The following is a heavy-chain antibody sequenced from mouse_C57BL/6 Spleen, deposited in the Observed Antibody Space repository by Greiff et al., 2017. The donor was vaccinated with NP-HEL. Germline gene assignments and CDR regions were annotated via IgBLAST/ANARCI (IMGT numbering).Heavy chain of an antibody. CDR1: GFTFSSYA. CDR3: AREMGRYDGYYVPWFAY. D-gene: IGHD2-3*01. CDR2: ISDGGSYT. Sequence: EVKVVESGGGLVKPGGSLKLSCAASGFTFSSYAMSWVRQTPEKRLEWVATISDGGSYTSYPDNVKGRVTISRDNAKNSLYLQMRHLKSEDTAMYYCAREMGRYDGYYVPWFAYWGQGTLVTVSA. J-gene: IGHJ3*01. V-gene: IGHV5-4*01.